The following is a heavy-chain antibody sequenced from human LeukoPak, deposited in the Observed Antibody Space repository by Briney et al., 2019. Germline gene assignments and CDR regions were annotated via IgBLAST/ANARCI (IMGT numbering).Heavy chain of an antibody. CDR2: IIPIFGTA. CDR3: ASLRQLGYYYYYMDV. Sequence: SVKVSCKASGGTFSSYAISWVRQAPGQGLEWMGGIIPIFGTANYAQKFQGRVTITADESTSTAYMELSSLRSEDTALYYCASLRQLGYYYYYMDVWGKGTTVTVSS. D-gene: IGHD6-6*01. CDR1: GGTFSSYA. V-gene: IGHV1-69*01. J-gene: IGHJ6*03.